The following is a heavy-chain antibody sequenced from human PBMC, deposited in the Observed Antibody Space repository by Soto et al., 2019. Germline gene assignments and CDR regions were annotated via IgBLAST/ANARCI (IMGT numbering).Heavy chain of an antibody. CDR2: ISYDGNND. Sequence: PGGSLRLSCAASGFTFSSYGMHWVRQAPGKGLEWVAVISYDGNNDYYGDSVKGRFTISRDNSKNTLYLQMNSLRAEDTAVYYCATDLAASGTYYKFCDYWGQGTLVTVSS. V-gene: IGHV3-30*03. CDR1: GFTFSSYG. D-gene: IGHD3-10*01. J-gene: IGHJ4*02. CDR3: ATDLAASGTYYKFCDY.